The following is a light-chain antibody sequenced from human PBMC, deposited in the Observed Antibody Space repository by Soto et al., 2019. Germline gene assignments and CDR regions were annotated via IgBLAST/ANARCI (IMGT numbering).Light chain of an antibody. CDR2: WAS. CDR3: QQYYSSPVT. Sequence: DIVMTQSPDSLAVSLGERATINCESSQNVLYSSNNKNYLAWYQHKVGQPPKLLIYWASTRESGVPDRFSGSGSGTDFTLTISSLQAEDVAVYYCQQYYSSPVTFGHGTKLEI. V-gene: IGKV4-1*01. CDR1: QNVLYSSNNKNY. J-gene: IGKJ2*01.